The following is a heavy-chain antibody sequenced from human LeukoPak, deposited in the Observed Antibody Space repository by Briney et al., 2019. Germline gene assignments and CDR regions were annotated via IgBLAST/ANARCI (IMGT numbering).Heavy chain of an antibody. V-gene: IGHV4-4*09. CDR3: ARRNDYMDV. Sequence: SEPLSLTCTVSGRPISYYYWSWIRQPPGKGLEWIGYIYTSGSTNYNPSLKSRVTISIDTSKNQFSLRLTSVTAADTAVYYCARRNDYMDVWGKGTTVTVSS. J-gene: IGHJ6*03. CDR2: IYTSGST. CDR1: GRPISYYY.